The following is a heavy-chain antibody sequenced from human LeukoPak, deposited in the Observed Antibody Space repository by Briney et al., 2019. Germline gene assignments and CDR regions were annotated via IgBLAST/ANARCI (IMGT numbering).Heavy chain of an antibody. CDR3: ARESGY. J-gene: IGHJ4*02. CDR2: ISYDGSNK. CDR1: GFTFSGYA. V-gene: IGHV3-30-3*01. Sequence: GGSLRLSCAASGFTFSGYAMHWVRQAPGKGLEWVAVISYDGSNKYYADSVKGRFTISRDNSKNTLYLQMNSLRAEDTAVYYCARESGYWGQGTLVTVSS.